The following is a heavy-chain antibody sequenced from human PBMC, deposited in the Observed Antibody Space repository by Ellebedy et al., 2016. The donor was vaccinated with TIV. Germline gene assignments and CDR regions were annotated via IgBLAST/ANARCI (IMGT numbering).Heavy chain of an antibody. CDR2: IYYSGST. D-gene: IGHD1-14*01. CDR3: ATKPGVDDAFDI. CDR1: GGSISSYY. J-gene: IGHJ3*02. Sequence: SETLSLXCTVSGGSISSYYWSWIRQPPGKGLEWIGYIYYSGSTNYNPSLKSRVTISVDTSKNQFSLKLSSVTAADTAVYYCATKPGVDDAFDIWGQGTMVTVSS. V-gene: IGHV4-59*01.